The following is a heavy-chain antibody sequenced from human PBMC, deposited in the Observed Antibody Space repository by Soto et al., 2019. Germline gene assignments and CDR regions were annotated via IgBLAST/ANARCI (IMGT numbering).Heavy chain of an antibody. J-gene: IGHJ3*02. V-gene: IGHV3-23*01. Sequence: PGGSLRLSCAASGFTLSIYAMNWVRQAPGKGLEWVSAISGSGDRTYYADSVKGRFTVSRDNSKNTLYLLLNSLRAEDTAIYYCAKYYYDSSSSRGASDIWGQGTMVTVSS. CDR3: AKYYYDSSSSRGASDI. CDR1: GFTLSIYA. D-gene: IGHD3-22*01. CDR2: ISGSGDRT.